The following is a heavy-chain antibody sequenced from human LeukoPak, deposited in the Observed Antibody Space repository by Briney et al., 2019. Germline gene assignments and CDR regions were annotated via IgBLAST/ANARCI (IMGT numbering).Heavy chain of an antibody. D-gene: IGHD3-22*01. V-gene: IGHV3-23*01. CDR2: ISGSGGST. J-gene: IGHJ3*02. Sequence: GGSLRLSCAASGFTFSSYWMSWVRQAPGKGLEWVSAISGSGGSTYYAASVKGRFTISRDNSKNTLYLQMNSLRAEDTAVYYCAKLLYYYDSSGSLDAFDIWGQGTMVTVSS. CDR3: AKLLYYYDSSGSLDAFDI. CDR1: GFTFSSYW.